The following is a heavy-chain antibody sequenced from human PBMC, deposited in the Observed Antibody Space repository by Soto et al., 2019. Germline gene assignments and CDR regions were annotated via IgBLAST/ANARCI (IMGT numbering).Heavy chain of an antibody. CDR3: ARGGYVVVVTAALDY. V-gene: IGHV1-46*01. CDR2: VNPSGGHT. Sequence: QVQLMQSGAEVKKPGASVKVSCKASGDTFTEYYIHWVRQAPGQGLEWMGTVNPSGGHTTYAQHLRGRVTMTRDTANRTLYLELTSLKSEDTAVYYCARGGYVVVVTAALDYWGQGTLVTV. J-gene: IGHJ4*02. D-gene: IGHD2-21*02. CDR1: GDTFTEYY.